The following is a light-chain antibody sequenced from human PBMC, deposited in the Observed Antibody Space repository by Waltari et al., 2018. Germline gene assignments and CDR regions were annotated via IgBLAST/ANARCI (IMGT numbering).Light chain of an antibody. Sequence: IVMTQSPLSLSVIPGEPASISCRPSQSLLNCNGYTYLDWYRQKPGQSPQLLIYLGSYRASGVPDRFSGSGSGTDFTLKISRVEAEDVGVYYCMQALETIFTFGPGTKVDIK. CDR2: LGS. CDR3: MQALETIFT. J-gene: IGKJ3*01. CDR1: QSLLNCNGYTY. V-gene: IGKV2-28*01.